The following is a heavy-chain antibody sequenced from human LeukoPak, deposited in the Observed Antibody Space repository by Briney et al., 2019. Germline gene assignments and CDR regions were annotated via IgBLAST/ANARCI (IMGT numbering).Heavy chain of an antibody. CDR3: ARLEDDGYNYSFDY. CDR2: IYYSGST. D-gene: IGHD5-24*01. V-gene: IGHV4-39*01. J-gene: IGHJ4*02. CDR1: GGSISSSSYY. Sequence: SETLSLTCTVSGGSISSSSYYWGWIRQPPGKGLEWIGSIYYSGSTYYNPSLKSRVTISVDTSKNQFSLKLSSVTAADTAVYYCARLEDDGYNYSFDYWGQGTLVTVSS.